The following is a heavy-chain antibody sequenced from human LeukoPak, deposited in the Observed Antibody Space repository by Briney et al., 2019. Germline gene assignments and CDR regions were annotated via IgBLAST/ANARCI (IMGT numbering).Heavy chain of an antibody. V-gene: IGHV3-9*01. CDR2: ISWNSGSI. D-gene: IGHD3-3*01. J-gene: IGHJ6*02. CDR1: GFTFDDYA. CDR3: EKDISQIFGVVPLQTEHYYYYGMDV. Sequence: GGSLRLSCAASGFTFDDYAMHWVRQAPGKGLEWVSGISWNSGSIGYADSVKGRFTISRDNAKNSLYLQMNSLRAEDTALYYCEKDISQIFGVVPLQTEHYYYYGMDVWGQGTTVTVSS.